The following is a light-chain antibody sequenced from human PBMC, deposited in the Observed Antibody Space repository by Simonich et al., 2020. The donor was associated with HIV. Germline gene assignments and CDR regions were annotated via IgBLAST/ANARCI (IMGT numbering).Light chain of an antibody. Sequence: EIVMTQSPATLSVSPGERATLSCRASQSVSSSYLAWYQQKPGQAPRLLIYGASSRATGIPDRFSGSWSGTDFTLTISSMQSEDFALYYCQQYNNWPTFGGGTKVEI. J-gene: IGKJ4*01. CDR1: QSVSSSY. V-gene: IGKV3D-15*01. CDR2: GAS. CDR3: QQYNNWPT.